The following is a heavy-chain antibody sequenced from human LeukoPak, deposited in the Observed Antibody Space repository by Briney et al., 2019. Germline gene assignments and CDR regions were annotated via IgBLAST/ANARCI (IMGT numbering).Heavy chain of an antibody. J-gene: IGHJ3*02. CDR2: IYSGGST. V-gene: IGHV3-53*01. D-gene: IGHD1-26*01. CDR3: ARDPIVGPAGSAFDI. CDR1: GFTFSTYA. Sequence: GGSLRLSCAASGFTFSTYAMSWVRQAPGKGLEWVSVIYSGGSTYNADSVKGRFTISRDNSKNTLYLQMNSLRAEDTAVYYCARDPIVGPAGSAFDIWGQGTMVTVSS.